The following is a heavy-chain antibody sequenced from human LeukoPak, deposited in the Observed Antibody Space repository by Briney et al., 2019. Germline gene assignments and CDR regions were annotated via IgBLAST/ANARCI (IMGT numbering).Heavy chain of an antibody. CDR2: INHSGST. CDR1: GGSFSGYY. V-gene: IGHV4-34*01. D-gene: IGHD2-2*01. Sequence: SETLSLTCAVYGGSFSGYYWSWIRQPPGKGLEWIGEINHSGSTNYNPSLKSRVTISVDTSKNQFSLKLSSVTAADTAVYYCARGSNQTHPRDIVVVPAASYYFDYWGQGTLVTVSS. CDR3: ARGSNQTHPRDIVVVPAASYYFDY. J-gene: IGHJ4*02.